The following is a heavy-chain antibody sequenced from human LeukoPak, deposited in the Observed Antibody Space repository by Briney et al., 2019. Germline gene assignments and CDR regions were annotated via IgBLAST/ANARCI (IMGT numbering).Heavy chain of an antibody. D-gene: IGHD3-10*01. CDR2: IYSGGST. Sequence: GGSLRLSCAASGFTVSSNYMSWVRQAPGKGLEWVSVIYSGGSTYYANSVKGRFTISRDNSKNTLYLQMNSLRAEDTAVYYCARSTLWFGADYWGQGTLVTVSS. J-gene: IGHJ4*02. V-gene: IGHV3-53*01. CDR3: ARSTLWFGADY. CDR1: GFTVSSNY.